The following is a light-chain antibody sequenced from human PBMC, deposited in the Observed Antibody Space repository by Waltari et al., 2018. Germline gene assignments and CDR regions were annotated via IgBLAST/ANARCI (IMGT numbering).Light chain of an antibody. CDR3: QHRANWPLT. V-gene: IGKV3-11*01. CDR2: DAS. CDR1: HSIRRY. Sequence: EIVLTQSPAIVSSSPGERATLSCRASHSIRRYLAWYQQTPGQAPRLLIYDASNRATDIPARFSGSGSGTDFTLTISSLEPEDSAVYYCQHRANWPLTFGGGTTVEIK. J-gene: IGKJ4*01.